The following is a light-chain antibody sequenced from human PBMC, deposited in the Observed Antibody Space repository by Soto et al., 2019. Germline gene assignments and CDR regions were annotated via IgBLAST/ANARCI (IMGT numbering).Light chain of an antibody. CDR1: QSISKY. J-gene: IGKJ4*01. CDR3: QQTYSSPLT. V-gene: IGKV1-39*01. Sequence: DIQMTQSPPSLSASVGDRVTITCRASQSISKYLSWFQQKPAKAPTILIYAASSLPSGGPSRFSGSGSGTDFTLTISSLQPEDSATFYCQQTYSSPLTCGGGTKVEIK. CDR2: AAS.